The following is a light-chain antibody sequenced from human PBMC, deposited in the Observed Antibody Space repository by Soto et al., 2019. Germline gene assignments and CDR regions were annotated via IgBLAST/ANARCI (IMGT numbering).Light chain of an antibody. J-gene: IGKJ4*01. V-gene: IGKV1-5*01. CDR1: QSISSW. CDR2: DAY. CDR3: QQDNRYSLT. Sequence: DIQMTQSPSTLSASVGDRVTITCRASQSISSWLAWYQQKPGKAPKLLIYDAYSLESGVPSRFSGSGSDTEFTLTSNNLQPDDFATYHCQQDNRYSLTFGGVTKVEIK.